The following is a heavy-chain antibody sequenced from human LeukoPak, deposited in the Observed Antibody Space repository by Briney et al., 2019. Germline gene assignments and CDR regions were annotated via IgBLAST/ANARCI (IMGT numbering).Heavy chain of an antibody. V-gene: IGHV5-51*01. D-gene: IGHD1-26*01. Sequence: GESLKISCRASGFSFTNYWIGWVRQMPGKGLEWMGIIYPGDSDTRYSPSFQGQVTISADKSISTAYLQWSSLTASDTAMYYCERLWGSGSSIAYWGQGHVVTVSS. CDR1: GFSFTNYW. J-gene: IGHJ4*02. CDR3: ERLWGSGSSIAY. CDR2: IYPGDSDT.